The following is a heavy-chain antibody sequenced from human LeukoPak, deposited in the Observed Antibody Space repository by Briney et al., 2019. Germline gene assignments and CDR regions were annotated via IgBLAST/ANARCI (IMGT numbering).Heavy chain of an antibody. J-gene: IGHJ3*02. CDR1: GFTFSSYA. V-gene: IGHV3-30*04. CDR3: TRPRIVGASLPDAFDI. D-gene: IGHD1-26*01. Sequence: SGGSLRLSCAASGFTFSSYAMHWVRQAPGKGLEWVAVISYDGGTKFYADSVKGRFTISRDNSKNTLYVQMNSLRVEDTAVYYCTRPRIVGASLPDAFDIWGHGTMVTVSS. CDR2: ISYDGGTK.